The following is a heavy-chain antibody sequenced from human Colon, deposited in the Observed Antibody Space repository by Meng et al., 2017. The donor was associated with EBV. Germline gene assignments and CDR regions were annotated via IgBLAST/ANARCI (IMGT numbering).Heavy chain of an antibody. V-gene: IGHV4-30-4*01. J-gene: IGHJ5*02. CDR3: ARDQIGGDGWFDP. D-gene: IGHD3-10*01. Sequence: VELRGSGPGLVKPSQTLYLTCAVSGGSITRGGYYWTWIRPLPGKGLELIGYIFSTGSTYYNPSLKSRVTISLDTSKNQFSLKLSSVTAADTAVYYCARDQIGGDGWFDPWGRGTLVTVSS. CDR2: IFSTGST. CDR1: GGSITRGGYY.